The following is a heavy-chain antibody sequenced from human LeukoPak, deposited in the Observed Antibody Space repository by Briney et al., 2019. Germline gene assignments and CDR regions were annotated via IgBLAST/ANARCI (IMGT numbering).Heavy chain of an antibody. CDR3: ARDQRFLEWLTYYYYYGMDV. V-gene: IGHV3-30*03. D-gene: IGHD3-3*01. J-gene: IGHJ6*02. CDR1: GFTFSSYS. Sequence: GGSLRLSCAASGFTFSSYSMNWVRQTPGKGLEWVAVISYDGSNKYYADSVKGRFTISRDNSKNTLYLQMNSLRAEDTAVYYCARDQRFLEWLTYYYYYGMDVWGQGTTVTVSS. CDR2: ISYDGSNK.